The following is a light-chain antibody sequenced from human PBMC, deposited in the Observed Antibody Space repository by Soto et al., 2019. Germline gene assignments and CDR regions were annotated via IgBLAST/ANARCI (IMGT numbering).Light chain of an antibody. V-gene: IGKV3-20*01. J-gene: IGKJ2*01. CDR1: QSVGGNY. CDR3: QYYANPPRT. CDR2: EAS. Sequence: EIVLTQAPGTLSLSPGERATLSCRASQSVGGNYLAWYQHKPGQAPRSLIYEASRRASGIPDRFSGSGSGTDFTLTISRLEPEDFAVYYCQYYANPPRTFGQGTKLEI.